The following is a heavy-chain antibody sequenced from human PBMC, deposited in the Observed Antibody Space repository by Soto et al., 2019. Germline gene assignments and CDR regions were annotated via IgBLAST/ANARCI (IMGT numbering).Heavy chain of an antibody. CDR3: ARVRLLWFGFDP. Sequence: EVQLVESGGGLVQPGGSLRLSCAASGFTFSSYWMHWVRQAPGKGLVWVSRINSDGSSTSYADSVKGRFTISRDNAKNTLDMQMNSLRGEDTAVYYCARVRLLWFGFDPWGQGTLVTVSS. J-gene: IGHJ5*02. V-gene: IGHV3-74*01. CDR2: INSDGSST. CDR1: GFTFSSYW. D-gene: IGHD3-10*01.